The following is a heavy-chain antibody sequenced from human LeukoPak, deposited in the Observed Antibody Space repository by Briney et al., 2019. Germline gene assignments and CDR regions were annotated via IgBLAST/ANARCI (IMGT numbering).Heavy chain of an antibody. CDR1: GGSISSSSYY. V-gene: IGHV4-39*01. Sequence: PSETLSLTCTVSGGSISSSSYYWGWIRQPPGKGLEWIGNIYYSGSTYYNPSLKSRVTISVDTSKNQFSLKLTSVTAADTAVYYCASFVRVNYYFDLWGRGTLVTVSS. J-gene: IGHJ2*01. D-gene: IGHD4-11*01. CDR2: IYYSGST. CDR3: ASFVRVNYYFDL.